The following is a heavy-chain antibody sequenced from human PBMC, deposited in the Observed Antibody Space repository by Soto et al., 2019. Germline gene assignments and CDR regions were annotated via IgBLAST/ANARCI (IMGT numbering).Heavy chain of an antibody. CDR1: GFTFSNYT. D-gene: IGHD6-19*01. J-gene: IGHJ6*02. CDR3: ARDLKVAGTNSFYYYGMDV. V-gene: IGHV3-21*01. Sequence: EVQLVESGGGLVKPGGSLTLSCAASGFTFSNYTMNWFRQAPGKGLEWVSSISRSSRNIYYADSVKGRFTISRDNAKNALYLHMNSLRAGDTAVYYCARDLKVAGTNSFYYYGMDVWGQGTTVTVSS. CDR2: ISRSSRNI.